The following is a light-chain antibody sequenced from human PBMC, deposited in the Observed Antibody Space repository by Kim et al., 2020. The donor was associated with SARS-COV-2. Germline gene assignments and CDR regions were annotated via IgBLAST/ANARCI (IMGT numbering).Light chain of an antibody. CDR2: GKY. CDR1: SLRNYY. V-gene: IGLV3-19*01. Sequence: LGQTVTLTCQGDSLRNYYATWYQQRPGPAPVLVLYGKYNRPSGIPDRFSGSASGNTASLTITGAQAEDEADYYCNSRDSSGDHVVFGGGTQLTVL. CDR3: NSRDSSGDHVV. J-gene: IGLJ3*02.